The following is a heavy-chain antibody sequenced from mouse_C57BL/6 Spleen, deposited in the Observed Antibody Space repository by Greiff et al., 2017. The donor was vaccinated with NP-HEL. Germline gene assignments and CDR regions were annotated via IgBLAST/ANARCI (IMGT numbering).Heavy chain of an antibody. CDR3: ARFITTIYYFDY. CDR1: GYAFTNYL. D-gene: IGHD1-1*01. Sequence: VKLMESGAELVRPGTSVKVSCKASGYAFTNYLIEWVKQRPGQGLEWIGVINPGSGGTNYNEKFKGKATLTVDKSSSTAYMQLSSLTSEDSAVYYCARFITTIYYFDYWGQGTTLTVSS. V-gene: IGHV1-54*01. CDR2: INPGSGGT. J-gene: IGHJ2*01.